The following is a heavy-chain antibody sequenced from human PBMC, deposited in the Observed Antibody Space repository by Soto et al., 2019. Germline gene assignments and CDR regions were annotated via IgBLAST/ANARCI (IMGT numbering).Heavy chain of an antibody. CDR2: IYYSGST. D-gene: IGHD4-17*01. Sequence: SETLSLTCTVSGGSVGSGSYYWSWTRQPPGKGLEWIGYIYYSGSTNYNPSLKSRVTISVDTSKNQFSLKLSSVTAADTAVYYCARWSRWLDYWGQGTLVTVSS. CDR1: GGSVGSGSYY. CDR3: ARWSRWLDY. J-gene: IGHJ4*02. V-gene: IGHV4-61*01.